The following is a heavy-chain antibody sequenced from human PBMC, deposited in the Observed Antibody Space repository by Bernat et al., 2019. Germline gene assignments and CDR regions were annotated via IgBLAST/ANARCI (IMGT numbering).Heavy chain of an antibody. D-gene: IGHD6-19*01. CDR2: IWNDGSNK. Sequence: QVQLVESGGGVGQPGRSLRLSCAASGFTFRSYGMHWVRQAPGKGLEWVAVIWNDGSNKYYADSVKGRFTLSRDNSKNTLYLQMNSLRAEDTAVYYCARDGYSSGWMLDYWGQGTLVTVSS. CDR3: ARDGYSSGWMLDY. J-gene: IGHJ4*02. V-gene: IGHV3-33*01. CDR1: GFTFRSYG.